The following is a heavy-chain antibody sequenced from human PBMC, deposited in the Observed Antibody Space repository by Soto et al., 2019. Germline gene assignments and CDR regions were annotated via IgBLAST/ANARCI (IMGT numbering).Heavy chain of an antibody. CDR2: IIPIFGTA. V-gene: IGHV1-69*13. J-gene: IGHJ6*02. Sequence: GASVKVSCKASGGTFSSYAISWVRQAPGQGLEWMGGIIPIFGTANYAQKFQGRVTITADESTSTAYMELSSLRSEDTAVYYCARDLCTNGVCSELYYYYYGMDVWGQGTTVTVSS. D-gene: IGHD2-8*01. CDR3: ARDLCTNGVCSELYYYYYGMDV. CDR1: GGTFSSYA.